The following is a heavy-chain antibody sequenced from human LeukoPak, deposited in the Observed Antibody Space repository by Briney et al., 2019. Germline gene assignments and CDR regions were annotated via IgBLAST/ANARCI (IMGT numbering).Heavy chain of an antibody. J-gene: IGHJ3*02. V-gene: IGHV4-34*01. CDR2: INHSGST. CDR3: ARHYGPEERAFDI. CDR1: GGSFSDSY. Sequence: SETLSLTCAVYGGSFSDSYWSWLRQPPGRGLEWIGEINHSGSTNYNPSLKSRVTISEDTSKNQFSLKVNSVTAADTAVYYCARHYGPEERAFDIWGQGTTVTVSS. D-gene: IGHD3-10*01.